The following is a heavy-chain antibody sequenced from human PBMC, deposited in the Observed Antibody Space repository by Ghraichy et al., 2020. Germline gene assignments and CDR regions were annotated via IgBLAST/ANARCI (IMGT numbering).Heavy chain of an antibody. V-gene: IGHV1-18*01. CDR2: ISVSNGHT. D-gene: IGHD1-26*01. CDR3: ARGVGARGSNLDF. J-gene: IGHJ4*02. CDR1: GYTFTTYG. Sequence: ASVKVSCKASGYTFTTYGITWVRQAPGQGLEWMGWISVSNGHTDYAQKVQGRVTMTTDTSTSTAYMELRSLTSDDTAVYSCARGVGARGSNLDFWGQGTLVTVSS.